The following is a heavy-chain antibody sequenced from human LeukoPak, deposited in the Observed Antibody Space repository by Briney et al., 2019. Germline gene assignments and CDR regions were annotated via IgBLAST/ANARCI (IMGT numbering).Heavy chain of an antibody. V-gene: IGHV3-11*01. CDR1: GFTFSDYY. J-gene: IGHJ5*02. CDR3: ARVASYVFWSVYS. CDR2: ISSSGSTI. D-gene: IGHD3-3*01. Sequence: GGSLRLSCAASGFTFSDYYMSWIRQAPGKGLEWVSYISSSGSTIYYADSVKGRFTISRDNAKNSLYLQMNSLRGEDTAVYYCARVASYVFWSVYSWGQGALVTVSS.